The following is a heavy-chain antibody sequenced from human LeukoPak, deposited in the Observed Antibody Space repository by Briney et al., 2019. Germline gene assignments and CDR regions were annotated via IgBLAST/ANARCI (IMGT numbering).Heavy chain of an antibody. CDR3: ARSYSSTLYYSYMDV. D-gene: IGHD2-2*01. Sequence: ASVKVSCKASGYTFTSYDINWVRQATGQGLEWMGWMNPNSGGTNYAQKFQGRVTMTRDTSISTAYMELSRLRSDDTAVYYCARSYSSTLYYSYMDVWGKGTPVTVSS. CDR1: GYTFTSYD. CDR2: MNPNSGGT. J-gene: IGHJ6*03. V-gene: IGHV1-2*02.